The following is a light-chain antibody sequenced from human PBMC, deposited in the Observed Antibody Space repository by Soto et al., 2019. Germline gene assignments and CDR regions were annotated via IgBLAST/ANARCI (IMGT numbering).Light chain of an antibody. CDR1: QSVSSSY. CDR3: QQSGSSPWT. J-gene: IGKJ1*01. V-gene: IGKV3-20*01. Sequence: EIVLTQSPGTLSLSPGERATLSCRASQSVSSSYLAWYQQKPGQAPRLLIYGASSRATGIPDMFSGSGSGTDFTLTISRLEPEDFAVYYCQQSGSSPWTFGQGTKVEIK. CDR2: GAS.